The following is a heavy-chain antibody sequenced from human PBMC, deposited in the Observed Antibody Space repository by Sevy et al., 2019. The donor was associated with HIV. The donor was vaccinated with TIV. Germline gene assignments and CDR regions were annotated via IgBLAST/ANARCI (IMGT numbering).Heavy chain of an antibody. CDR3: ARDQHDYAGNLRTGWFDP. D-gene: IGHD4-17*01. Sequence: GGSLRLSCAASGFTFSSYAMHWVRQAPGKGLEWVAVISSDGSNKYYSDSVKGRFTISRDNSKNTLYLQVKSLRTEDTAVYDCARDQHDYAGNLRTGWFDPWGQGTLVTVSS. CDR1: GFTFSSYA. V-gene: IGHV3-30-3*01. CDR2: ISSDGSNK. J-gene: IGHJ5*02.